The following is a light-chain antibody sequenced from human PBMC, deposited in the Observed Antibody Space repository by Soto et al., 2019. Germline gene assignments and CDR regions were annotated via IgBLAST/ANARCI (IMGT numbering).Light chain of an antibody. Sequence: QSALTQPPSASGSPGQSVTISCTGDSSDVGGYNFVSWYQQHPGKAPKLMIYDVTKRPSGVPDRFSGSKSGNTASLTVSGLQADDEADYYCSSYAGSSVPVAFGGGTKLTVL. J-gene: IGLJ2*01. CDR2: DVT. V-gene: IGLV2-8*01. CDR3: SSYAGSSVPVA. CDR1: SSDVGGYNF.